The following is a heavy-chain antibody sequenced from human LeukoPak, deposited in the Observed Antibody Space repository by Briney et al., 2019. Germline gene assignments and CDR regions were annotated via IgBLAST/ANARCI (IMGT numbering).Heavy chain of an antibody. CDR2: IYYSGST. Sequence: SETLSLTCTVSGGSISSSSYYWGWIRQPPGKGLEWIGSIYYSGSTCYNPSLKSRVTISVDTSKNQFSLKLSSVTAADTAVYYCARGYYDILTGFDAFDIWGQGTMVTVSS. CDR3: ARGYYDILTGFDAFDI. J-gene: IGHJ3*02. CDR1: GGSISSSSYY. V-gene: IGHV4-39*01. D-gene: IGHD3-9*01.